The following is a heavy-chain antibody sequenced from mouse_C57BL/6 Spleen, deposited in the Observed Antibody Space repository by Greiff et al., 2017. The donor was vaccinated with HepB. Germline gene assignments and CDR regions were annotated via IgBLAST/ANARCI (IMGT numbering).Heavy chain of an antibody. D-gene: IGHD1-1*01. J-gene: IGHJ4*01. CDR2: IWWDDDK. CDR1: GFSLSTFGMG. V-gene: IGHV8-8*01. Sequence: QVTLKEAGPGILQPSQTLSLTCSFSGFSLSTFGMGVGWIRQPSGKGLEWLAHIWWDDDKYYNPALKSRLTISKDTSKNQVFLKIANVDTADTATYYCARTFITTVVASYYAMDYWGQGTSVTVSS. CDR3: ARTFITTVVASYYAMDY.